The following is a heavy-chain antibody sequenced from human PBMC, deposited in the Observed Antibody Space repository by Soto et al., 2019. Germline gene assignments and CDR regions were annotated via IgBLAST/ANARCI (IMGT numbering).Heavy chain of an antibody. D-gene: IGHD2-8*02. CDR1: DNTFTHYG. CDR3: AATGGNYFGLDV. V-gene: IGHV1-18*01. CDR2: ISGYNGNT. Sequence: ASVNVSCKSSDNTFTHYGINWVRQAPGQGLELMGWISGYNGNTKYAQKFQDRVTMTAXXXXGXAXMXVXXXTSDXTGVYFCAATGGNYFGLDVRGQGTTVTVSS. J-gene: IGHJ6*02.